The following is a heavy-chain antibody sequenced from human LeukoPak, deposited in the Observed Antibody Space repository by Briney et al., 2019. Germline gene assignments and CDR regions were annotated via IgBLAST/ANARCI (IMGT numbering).Heavy chain of an antibody. D-gene: IGHD6-19*01. V-gene: IGHV4-34*01. Sequence: GSLRLSCAASGFTFSSYAMSWIRQPPGKGLEWIGEINHSGSTNYNPSLKSRVTISVDTSKNQFSLKLSSVTAADTAVYYCARVGSGWYAWGQGTLVTVSS. CDR2: INHSGST. J-gene: IGHJ4*02. CDR1: GFTFSSYA. CDR3: ARVGSGWYA.